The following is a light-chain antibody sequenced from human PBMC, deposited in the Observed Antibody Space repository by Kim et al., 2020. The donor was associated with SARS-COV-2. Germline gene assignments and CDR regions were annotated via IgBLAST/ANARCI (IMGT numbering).Light chain of an antibody. CDR3: QQYNNWPPERT. V-gene: IGKV3-15*01. J-gene: IGKJ4*01. CDR1: QSVGGS. Sequence: EIVMTQSPVTLSVSPGDRATLSCRASQSVGGSVAWYQQKPGQAPRLLIYGASTRATGVPARFSGSGSETEFTLAISSLQSEDSAVYYCQQYNNWPPERTFGGGTKLEIK. CDR2: GAS.